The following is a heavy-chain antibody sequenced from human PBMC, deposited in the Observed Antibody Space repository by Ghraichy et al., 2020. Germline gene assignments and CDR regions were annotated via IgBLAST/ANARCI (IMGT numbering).Heavy chain of an antibody. CDR1: GYTFTSYG. CDR3: ARDLPRYSSVVGPRMFFY. J-gene: IGHJ4*02. Sequence: ASVKVSCKASGYTFTSYGISWVRQAPGQGLEWMGWISAYNGNTNYAQKLQGRVTMTTDTSTSTAYMELRSLRSDDTAVYYCARDLPRYSSVVGPRMFFYWGQGTLVTVSS. D-gene: IGHD6-19*01. CDR2: ISAYNGNT. V-gene: IGHV1-18*01.